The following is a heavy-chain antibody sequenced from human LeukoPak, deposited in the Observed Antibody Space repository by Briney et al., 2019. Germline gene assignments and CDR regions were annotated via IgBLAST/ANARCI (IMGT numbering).Heavy chain of an antibody. CDR2: ISSSSSYT. CDR3: AGGYGDVDY. V-gene: IGHV3-11*05. Sequence: GGSLRLSCAASGFTFSDYYMSWIRQAPGKGLEWVSYISSSSSYTNYADSVRGRFTISRDNAKNSLYLQMNSLRAEDTAVYYCAGGYGDVDYWGQGTLVTVSS. CDR1: GFTFSDYY. J-gene: IGHJ4*02. D-gene: IGHD4-17*01.